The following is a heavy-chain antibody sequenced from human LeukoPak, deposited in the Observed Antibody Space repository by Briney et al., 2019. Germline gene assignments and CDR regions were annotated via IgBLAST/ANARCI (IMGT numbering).Heavy chain of an antibody. J-gene: IGHJ6*02. V-gene: IGHV4-59*01. CDR1: GGSISSYY. CDR3: ARDSGDTAMVKDYYYGMDV. CDR2: IYYSGST. D-gene: IGHD5-18*01. Sequence: SETLSLTCTVPGGSISSYYWSWIRQPPGKGLEWIGYIYYSGSTNYNPSLKSRVTISVDTSKNQFSLKLSSVTAADTAVYYCARDSGDTAMVKDYYYGMDVWGQGTTVTVSS.